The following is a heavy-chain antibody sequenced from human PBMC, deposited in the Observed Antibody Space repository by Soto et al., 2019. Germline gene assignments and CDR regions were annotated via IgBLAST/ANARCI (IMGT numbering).Heavy chain of an antibody. CDR3: ARSLPYYYDSSGPYGMDV. CDR2: IDPRDSYT. D-gene: IGHD3-22*01. V-gene: IGHV5-10-1*01. Sequence: GESLKISCKGSGYSFTSYWISWVRQMPGKGLEWMGRIDPRDSYTNYSPSFQGHVTISADKSISTAYLQWSSLKASDTAMYYCARSLPYYYDSSGPYGMDVWGQGTTVTVSS. J-gene: IGHJ6*02. CDR1: GYSFTSYW.